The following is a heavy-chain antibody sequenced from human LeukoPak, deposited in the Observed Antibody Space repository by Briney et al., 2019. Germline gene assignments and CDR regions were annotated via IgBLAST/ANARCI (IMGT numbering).Heavy chain of an antibody. V-gene: IGHV4-59*08. Sequence: PSETLSLTCTVSGGSISSYYWSWIRQPPEKALEWIGYIFYSGSTNYNPSLKSRVTISIDTSKNQFSLKLTSVTAADTAVYYCARHPSVAGTRGGFDYWGQGTLVTVSS. D-gene: IGHD6-19*01. CDR2: IFYSGST. CDR3: ARHPSVAGTRGGFDY. J-gene: IGHJ4*02. CDR1: GGSISSYY.